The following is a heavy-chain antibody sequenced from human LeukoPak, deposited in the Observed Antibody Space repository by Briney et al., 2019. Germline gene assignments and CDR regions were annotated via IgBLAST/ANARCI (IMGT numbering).Heavy chain of an antibody. CDR3: ARDTRRGIAAVGTYSGLDY. V-gene: IGHV6-1*01. J-gene: IGHJ4*02. Sequence: SQTLSLTCAISGDSVSSNSAAWNWIRQSPSRGLEWLGRTYYRSKWYNDYAVSVKSRITINPDTSKNQFSLQLNSVTPEDTAVYYCARDTRRGIAAVGTYSGLDYWGQGTLVTVSS. D-gene: IGHD6-13*01. CDR1: GDSVSSNSAA. CDR2: TYYRSKWYN.